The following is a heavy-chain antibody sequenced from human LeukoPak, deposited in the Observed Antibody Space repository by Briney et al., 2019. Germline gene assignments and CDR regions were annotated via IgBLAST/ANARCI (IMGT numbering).Heavy chain of an antibody. CDR2: IYYSGST. D-gene: IGHD3-22*01. CDR3: ARDYDNSGDYRVDAFDI. CDR1: GGSISSSSDY. Sequence: PSETLSLTCTVSGGSISSSSDYWGWIRQPPGKGLEWIGSIYYSGSTYYNRSLKSRVTISVDTSKNQFSLKLSSVTAADTAVYYCARDYDNSGDYRVDAFDIWGQGTMVTVSS. J-gene: IGHJ3*02. V-gene: IGHV4-39*02.